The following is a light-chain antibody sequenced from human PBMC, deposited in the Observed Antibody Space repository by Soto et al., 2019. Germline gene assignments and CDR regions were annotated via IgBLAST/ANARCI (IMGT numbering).Light chain of an antibody. J-gene: IGKJ1*01. CDR3: QHYSCSPLT. Sequence: EIVLTQSPGSLSLSPGERATLSCRASQSVSSYLAWYQQKPGQAPRLLIYGASSRATGFPDRFSGSGPGTGFSLTVSTVEPEASAEYYCQHYSCSPLTFGEGTKVDIK. CDR2: GAS. V-gene: IGKV3-20*01. CDR1: QSVSSY.